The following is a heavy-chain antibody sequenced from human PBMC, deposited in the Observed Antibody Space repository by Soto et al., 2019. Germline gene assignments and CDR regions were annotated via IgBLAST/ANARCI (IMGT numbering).Heavy chain of an antibody. CDR3: ARDPLRHTCCYPGRGPVDY. CDR2: ISAYNGNT. D-gene: IGHD2-15*01. J-gene: IGHJ4*02. V-gene: IGHV1-18*01. CDR1: GYTFTSYG. Sequence: QVQLVQSGAEVKKPWASVKVSCKASGYTFTSYGISWVRQAPGQGLEWMGWISAYNGNTNYAQKLQGRVTMTTDTSTITAYMELRSLRSDDTAVYYGARDPLRHTCCYPGRGPVDYWGQGPLVTVSS.